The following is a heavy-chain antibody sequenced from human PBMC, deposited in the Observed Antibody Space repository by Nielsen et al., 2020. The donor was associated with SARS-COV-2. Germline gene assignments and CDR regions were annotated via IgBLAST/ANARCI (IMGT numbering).Heavy chain of an antibody. CDR2: ISGSGGST. J-gene: IGHJ4*02. V-gene: IGHV3-23*01. Sequence: GGSLRLSCAASGFTFSSYAMSWVRQAPGKGLEWVSAISGSGGSTYYADSVKGRFTISRGNSKNTLYLQMNGLRAEDTAVYYCAKEISGQDIVVVPAALFDYWGQGTLVTVSS. CDR1: GFTFSSYA. CDR3: AKEISGQDIVVVPAALFDY. D-gene: IGHD2-2*01.